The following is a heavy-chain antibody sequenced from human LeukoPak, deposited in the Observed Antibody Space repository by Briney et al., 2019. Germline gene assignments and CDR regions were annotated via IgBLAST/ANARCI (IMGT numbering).Heavy chain of an antibody. CDR1: GGSFSGYY. Sequence: SETLSLTCAVYGGSFSGYYWSWIRQPPGKGLEWIGEINHSGSTNYNPSLKSRVTISVDTSKNQFSLKLSSVTAADTAVYYCARGRYVSSWYDRERYFDLWGRGTLVTVSS. CDR2: INHSGST. J-gene: IGHJ2*01. V-gene: IGHV4-34*01. D-gene: IGHD6-13*01. CDR3: ARGRYVSSWYDRERYFDL.